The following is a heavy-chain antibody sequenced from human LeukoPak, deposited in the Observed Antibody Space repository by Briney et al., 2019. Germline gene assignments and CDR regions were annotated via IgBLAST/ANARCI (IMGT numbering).Heavy chain of an antibody. V-gene: IGHV4-34*01. CDR2: INHSGST. CDR1: GGSISTYY. J-gene: IGHJ4*02. Sequence: SETLTLTCTVSGGSISTYYWNWIRQPPGKGLEWIGEINHSGSTNYNPSLKSRVTISVDTSKNQFFLKLSSVTAADTAVYYCARVILRARPGDYWGQGTLVTVSS. D-gene: IGHD2-15*01. CDR3: ARVILRARPGDY.